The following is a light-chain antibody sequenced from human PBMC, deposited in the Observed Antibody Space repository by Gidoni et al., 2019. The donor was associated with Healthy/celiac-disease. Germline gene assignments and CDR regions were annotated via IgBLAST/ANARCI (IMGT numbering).Light chain of an antibody. J-gene: IGLJ3*02. Sequence: QSALTQPASVSGSPGQSITISCTGTSRDVGSYNLVSWYQQHPGKAPKLMIYEGSKRPSGVSNRFSGSKSGNTASLTIFGLQAGDEADYYCCSYAGSSTFWVFGGGTKLTVL. V-gene: IGLV2-23*01. CDR1: SRDVGSYNL. CDR3: CSYAGSSTFWV. CDR2: EGS.